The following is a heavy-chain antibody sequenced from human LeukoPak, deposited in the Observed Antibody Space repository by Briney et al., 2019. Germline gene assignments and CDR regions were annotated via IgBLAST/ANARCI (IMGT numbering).Heavy chain of an antibody. CDR2: ISAYNGNT. V-gene: IGHV1-18*01. J-gene: IGHJ6*03. CDR1: GYTFTSYG. CDR3: ARDMWEIVVVPAARQDYYYYYMDV. D-gene: IGHD2-2*01. Sequence: ASVKVSCKASGYTFTSYGISWVRQAPGQGLEWMGWISAYNGNTNYAQKLQGRVTMTTDTSTSTAYMELRSLRSDDTAVYYCARDMWEIVVVPAARQDYYYYYMDVWAKGPRSPSP.